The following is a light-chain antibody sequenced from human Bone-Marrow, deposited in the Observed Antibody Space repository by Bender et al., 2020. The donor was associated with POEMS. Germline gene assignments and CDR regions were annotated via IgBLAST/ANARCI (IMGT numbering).Light chain of an antibody. CDR1: ELGDKF. V-gene: IGLV3-1*01. CDR2: QDR. J-gene: IGLJ2*01. Sequence: SFDLTQPPSVSVSPGQTATITCSGHELGDKFAFWYQHKPGQSPLLVIYQDRKRPSGIPERFSGSNSGNTATLTISGTQALDEADYYCQAWDTSSVVFGGGTKLTVL. CDR3: QAWDTSSVV.